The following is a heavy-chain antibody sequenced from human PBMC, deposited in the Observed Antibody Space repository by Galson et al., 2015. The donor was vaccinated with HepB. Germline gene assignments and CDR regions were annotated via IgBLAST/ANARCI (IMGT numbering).Heavy chain of an antibody. V-gene: IGHV4-61*02. J-gene: IGHJ1*01. CDR2: IYTSGST. CDR1: GGSISSGSYY. D-gene: IGHD1-7*01. Sequence: TLSLTCTVSGGSISSGSYYWSWIRQPAGKGLEWIGRIYTSGSTNYNPSLKSRVTMSVDTSKNQFSLKLSSVTAADTAVYYCARAGTMFSLWASEYFQHWGQGTLVTVSS. CDR3: ARAGTMFSLWASEYFQH.